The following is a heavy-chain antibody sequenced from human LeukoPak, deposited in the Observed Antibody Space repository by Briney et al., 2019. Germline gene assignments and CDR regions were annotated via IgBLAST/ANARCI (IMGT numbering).Heavy chain of an antibody. CDR1: GGIFSSYA. D-gene: IGHD5-24*01. Sequence: ASVKVSCKASGGIFSSYAISWVRQAPGQGLEWMGRIIPIFGTANYAQKFQGRVTITTDESTSTAYMELSSLRSEDTAVYYCASSDGYKGHLDYWGQGTLVTVSS. J-gene: IGHJ4*02. CDR3: ASSDGYKGHLDY. V-gene: IGHV1-69*05. CDR2: IIPIFGTA.